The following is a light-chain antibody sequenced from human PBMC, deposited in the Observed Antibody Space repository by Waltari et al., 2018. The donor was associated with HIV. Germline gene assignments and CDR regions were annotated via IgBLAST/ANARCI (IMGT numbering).Light chain of an antibody. J-gene: IGLJ1*01. V-gene: IGLV2-23*02. Sequence: QSALTQPASVSGSPGQSITISCTGTRSHVWSYNLASWYQQHPGKAPKVMIYEVNKRPSGVSNRFSGSKSGNTASLTISGLQAEDEAEYYCCSHAGSSIYFVFGTGTKVTVL. CDR1: RSHVWSYNL. CDR2: EVN. CDR3: CSHAGSSIYFV.